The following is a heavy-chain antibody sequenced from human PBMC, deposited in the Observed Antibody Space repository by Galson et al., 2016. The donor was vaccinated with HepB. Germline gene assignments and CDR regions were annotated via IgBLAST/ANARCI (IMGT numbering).Heavy chain of an antibody. CDR1: GFTFSSYT. V-gene: IGHV3-23*01. Sequence: SLRLSCAGSGFTFSSYTMSWVRQAPGKGLEWVSGVSGSGGSTYYADSVKGRFTISRDNSKNTLYLQMNSLRAEDTAVYYCATFFWGAYWGRSYFFYGLDVWGQGTTVTVTS. CDR3: ATFFWGAYWGRSYFFYGLDV. CDR2: VSGSGGST. D-gene: IGHD3-3*01. J-gene: IGHJ6*02.